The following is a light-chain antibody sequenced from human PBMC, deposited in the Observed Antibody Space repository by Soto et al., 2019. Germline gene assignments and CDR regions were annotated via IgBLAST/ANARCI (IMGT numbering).Light chain of an antibody. CDR3: QQYGGSPRT. CDR2: GAS. Sequence: EIGLTQSPGTLSLSPGERATLSCRASQSISSSYLIWYQQKPGQAPRLLMYGASSRATGIPDRFSGSGSGTDVSLTISRLEPEDFALYYCQQYGGSPRTLGQGTKV. CDR1: QSISSSY. V-gene: IGKV3-20*01. J-gene: IGKJ1*01.